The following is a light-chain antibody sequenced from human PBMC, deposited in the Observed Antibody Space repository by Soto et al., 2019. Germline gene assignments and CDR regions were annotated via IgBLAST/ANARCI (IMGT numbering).Light chain of an antibody. J-gene: IGKJ1*01. CDR1: QSLLHSNGYNY. CDR2: LGS. Sequence: DIVMTQSPLSLPVTPGEPASISCRSSQSLLHSNGYNYLDWYLQKPGQSPQLLIYLGSSRASGVPDMFSGSGSGTDFTLKISRAEAEDVGVYYCMQVLQAPRTFGQGTKVEIK. V-gene: IGKV2-28*01. CDR3: MQVLQAPRT.